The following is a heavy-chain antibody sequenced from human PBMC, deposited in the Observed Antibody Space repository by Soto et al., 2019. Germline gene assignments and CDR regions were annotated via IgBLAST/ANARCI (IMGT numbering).Heavy chain of an antibody. CDR1: GGSISSSSYY. CDR2: IYYSGST. V-gene: IGHV4-39*01. Sequence: PSETLSLTCTVSGGSISSSSYYWGWIRQPPGKGLEWIGSIYYSGSTYYNPSLKSRVTISVDTSKNQFSLKLSSVTAADTAVYYCARQPRILTGYSGNFDYWGDGTLVTVGS. D-gene: IGHD3-9*01. CDR3: ARQPRILTGYSGNFDY. J-gene: IGHJ4*01.